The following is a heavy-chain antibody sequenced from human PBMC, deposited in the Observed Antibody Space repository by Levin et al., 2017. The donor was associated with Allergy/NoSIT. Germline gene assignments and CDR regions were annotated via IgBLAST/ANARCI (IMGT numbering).Heavy chain of an antibody. CDR3: ATHVYNYDYIWGSYHREGPSY. J-gene: IGHJ4*02. CDR2: ISYDGSNK. Sequence: GGSLRLSCAASGFTFSSYGMHWVRQAPGKGLEWVAVISYDGSNKYYADSVKGRFTISRDNSKNTLYLQMNSLRAEDTAVYYCATHVYNYDYIWGSYHREGPSYWGQGTLVTVSS. V-gene: IGHV3-30*03. D-gene: IGHD3-16*02. CDR1: GFTFSSYG.